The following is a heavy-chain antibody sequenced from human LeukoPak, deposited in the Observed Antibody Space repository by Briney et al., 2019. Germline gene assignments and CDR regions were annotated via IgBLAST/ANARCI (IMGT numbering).Heavy chain of an antibody. Sequence: PSETLSLTCTVSGGSISSSSYYSGWLRQPPGKGLEWIGSIYYSGSTYYNPSPKSRLTISVDPSKNQFSLKLSSVTAADTAVYYCARRGGSYYWYFDLWGRATLVTVSS. V-gene: IGHV4-39*01. CDR3: ARRGGSYYWYFDL. J-gene: IGHJ2*01. D-gene: IGHD1-26*01. CDR1: GGSISSSSYY. CDR2: IYYSGST.